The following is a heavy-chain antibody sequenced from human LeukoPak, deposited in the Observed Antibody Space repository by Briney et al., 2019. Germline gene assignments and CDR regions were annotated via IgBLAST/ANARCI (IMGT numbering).Heavy chain of an antibody. V-gene: IGHV3-23*01. CDR1: GFTFGDYA. Sequence: GGSLRLSCTASGFTFGDYAMSWVRQAPGKGLEWVSAISGSGGSTYYADSVKGRFTISRDNSKNTLYLQMNSLRAEDTAVYYCAKDRYYYDSSGYFMRYYFDYWGQGTLVTVSS. J-gene: IGHJ4*02. CDR3: AKDRYYYDSSGYFMRYYFDY. CDR2: ISGSGGST. D-gene: IGHD3-22*01.